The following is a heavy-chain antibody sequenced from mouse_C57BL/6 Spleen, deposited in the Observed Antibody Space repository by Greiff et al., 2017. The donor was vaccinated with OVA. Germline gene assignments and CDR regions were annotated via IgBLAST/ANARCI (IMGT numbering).Heavy chain of an antibody. V-gene: IGHV5-9*01. J-gene: IGHJ3*01. CDR2: ISGGGGNT. D-gene: IGHD1-1*01. CDR1: GFTFSSYT. CDR3: ARDYYYGSSEAWFAY. Sequence: DVMLVESGGGLVKPGGSLKLSCAASGFTFSSYTMSWVRQTPEKRLEWVATISGGGGNTYYPDSVKGRFTISRDNAKNTLYLQMSSLRSEDTALYYCARDYYYGSSEAWFAYWGQGTLVTVSA.